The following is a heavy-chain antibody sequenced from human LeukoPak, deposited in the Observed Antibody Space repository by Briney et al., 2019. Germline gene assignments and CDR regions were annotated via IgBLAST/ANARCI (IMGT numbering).Heavy chain of an antibody. CDR3: ARDRRAVLLWFGEQIDY. CDR2: IKQDRSEK. J-gene: IGHJ4*02. V-gene: IGHV3-7*01. Sequence: GGSLRLSCAASGFTFSSYWMSWVRQAPGKGLEWVANIKQDRSEKYYVDSVKGRFTISRDNAKNSLYLQMNSLRAEDTAVYYCARDRRAVLLWFGEQIDYWGQGTPVTVSS. CDR1: GFTFSSYW. D-gene: IGHD3-10*01.